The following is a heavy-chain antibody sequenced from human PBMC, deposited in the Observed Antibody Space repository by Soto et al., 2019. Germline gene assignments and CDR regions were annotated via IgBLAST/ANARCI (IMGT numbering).Heavy chain of an antibody. CDR1: GYTFTSYG. J-gene: IGHJ4*02. CDR2: ISAYNGNT. Sequence: QVQLVQSGAEVKKPGASVKVSCKASGYTFTSYGISWVRQAPGQGLEWMGWISAYNGNTNYAQKLQGRVTMTTYTATSPAYMEMRSLRSDDTAVYYCARDKVGALPFGYWGQGTLVTVSS. D-gene: IGHD1-26*01. CDR3: ARDKVGALPFGY. V-gene: IGHV1-18*01.